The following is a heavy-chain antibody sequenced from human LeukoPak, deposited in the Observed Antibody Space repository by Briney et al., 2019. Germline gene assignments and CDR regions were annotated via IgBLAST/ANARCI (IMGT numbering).Heavy chain of an antibody. CDR3: AKVLSSSSRLTPYDY. D-gene: IGHD6-6*01. Sequence: GGPLRLSCAASGFTFSTYWMTWVRQAPGKGLEWVANIKQDGRERYYVEPVKGRFTISRDNAKNSLYLQMSSLRAEDTAVYYCAKVLSSSSRLTPYDYWGQGTLVTVSS. CDR1: GFTFSTYW. CDR2: IKQDGRER. V-gene: IGHV3-7*01. J-gene: IGHJ4*02.